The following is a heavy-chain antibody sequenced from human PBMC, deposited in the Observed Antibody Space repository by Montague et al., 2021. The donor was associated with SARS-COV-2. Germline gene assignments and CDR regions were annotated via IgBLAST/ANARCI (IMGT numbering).Heavy chain of an antibody. J-gene: IGHJ4*02. D-gene: IGHD3-3*01. CDR1: GFTFSNYA. CDR2: IYSGGSST. Sequence: SLRLSCAPSGFTFSNYAMSWVRQAPGKGLEWVSVIYSGGSSTYYADSVKGRFTISRDNSKKTLYLQMNSLRAEDTAVYYCAKDARYDFWSRYYLDYWGQGTMVTVSS. V-gene: IGHV3-23*03. CDR3: AKDARYDFWSRYYLDY.